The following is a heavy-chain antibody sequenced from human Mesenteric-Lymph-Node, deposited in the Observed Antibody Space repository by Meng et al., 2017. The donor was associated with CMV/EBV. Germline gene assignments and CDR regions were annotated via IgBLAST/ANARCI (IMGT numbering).Heavy chain of an antibody. CDR2: IKQDGSEK. D-gene: IGHD4-23*01. J-gene: IGHJ6*02. CDR3: ASGYSVYYGMDV. CDR1: GFSFSSYW. V-gene: IGHV3-7*01. Sequence: GGSLRLSCAASGFSFSSYWMSWARQAPGKGLQWVANIKQDGSEKYYVDSVKGRFTISRDNPKNSLFLQMNSLRAEDTAVYYCASGYSVYYGMDVWGQGTTVTVSS.